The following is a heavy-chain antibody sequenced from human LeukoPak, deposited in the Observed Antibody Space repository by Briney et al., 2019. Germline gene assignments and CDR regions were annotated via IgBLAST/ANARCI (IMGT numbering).Heavy chain of an antibody. CDR1: GGSISSSNW. CDR3: ARDLTGPSRHDFWSGRKYYYYGMDV. J-gene: IGHJ6*02. CDR2: IYHSGST. V-gene: IGHV4-4*02. D-gene: IGHD3-3*01. Sequence: SETLSLTCAVSGGSISSSNWWSWVRQPPGKGLEWIGEIYHSGSTNYNPSLKSRVTISVDKCKNQFSLKLSSVTAADTAVYYCARDLTGPSRHDFWSGRKYYYYGMDVWGQGTTVTVSS.